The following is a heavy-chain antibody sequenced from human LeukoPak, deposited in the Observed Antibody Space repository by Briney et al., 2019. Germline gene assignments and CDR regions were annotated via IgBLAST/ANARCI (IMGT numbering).Heavy chain of an antibody. V-gene: IGHV4-34*01. CDR1: GGSISSYY. D-gene: IGHD3-10*01. Sequence: SETLSLTCSVSGGSISSYYWSWIRQPPGKGLEWIGEINHSGSTNYNPSLKSRVTISVDTSKNQFSLKLSSVTAADTAVYYCARGEGRYYGSGSYYWYYWGQGTLVTVSS. CDR2: INHSGST. CDR3: ARGEGRYYGSGSYYWYY. J-gene: IGHJ4*02.